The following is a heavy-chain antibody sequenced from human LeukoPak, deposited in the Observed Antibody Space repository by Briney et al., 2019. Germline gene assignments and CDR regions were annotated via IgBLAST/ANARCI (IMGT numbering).Heavy chain of an antibody. CDR1: GLTFPKYK. J-gene: IGHJ5*02. V-gene: IGHV3-48*01. CDR2: ISAGSGTI. CDR3: ARRNGDWFDP. Sequence: SGDSLSLSCAASGLTFPKYKMHWLGPAPGKGLAWISYISAGSGTIYYADSVRRRFTISRDNAKDSLWLKMDSLRVEDTAVYFCARRNGDWFDPWGPGALVTVSS. D-gene: IGHD4-17*01.